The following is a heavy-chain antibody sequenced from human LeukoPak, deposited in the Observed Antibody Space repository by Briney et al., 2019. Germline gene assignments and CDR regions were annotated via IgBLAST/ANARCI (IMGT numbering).Heavy chain of an antibody. CDR1: GFTFSDYI. D-gene: IGHD2-15*01. J-gene: IGHJ5*02. V-gene: IGHV3-66*02. CDR2: IYSGGDT. CDR3: ARDYCRDVSCSIRWFDP. Sequence: GGSLRLSCAASGFTFSDYILDWVRQAPGKGLEWVSVIYSGGDTYYADSVKGRFTISRDNFKNTLYLQMNSLRTDDSAVYYCARDYCRDVSCSIRWFDPWGQGTLVTVSS.